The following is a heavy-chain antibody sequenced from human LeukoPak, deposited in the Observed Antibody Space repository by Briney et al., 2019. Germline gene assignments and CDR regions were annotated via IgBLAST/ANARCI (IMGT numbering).Heavy chain of an antibody. V-gene: IGHV3-23*01. D-gene: IGHD5-12*01. CDR3: AKDRGSADY. Sequence: GGSLRLSCAASGFTFTTYALTWVRQAPGKGLEWVSAITGSGGSTYYADSVRGRFTISRDNSKNTLYLQMNSLRAEDTAVYYCAKDRGSADYWGQGTLVTVSS. CDR1: GFTFTTYA. J-gene: IGHJ4*02. CDR2: ITGSGGST.